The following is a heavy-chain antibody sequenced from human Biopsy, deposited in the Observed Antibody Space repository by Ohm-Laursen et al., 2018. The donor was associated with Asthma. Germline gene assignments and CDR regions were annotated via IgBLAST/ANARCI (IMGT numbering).Heavy chain of an antibody. D-gene: IGHD7-27*01. CDR3: ARSSHINWGGYFDH. CDR2: IIPIFGIA. Sequence: ASVKVSCKASGGTFSSYAISWVRQAPGQGLEWMGGIIPIFGIANYAQKFQGRVTITADESTSTAYMELSSLRSEDTAVYYCARSSHINWGGYFDHWGQGTLVTVSS. CDR1: GGTFSSYA. V-gene: IGHV1-69*13. J-gene: IGHJ4*02.